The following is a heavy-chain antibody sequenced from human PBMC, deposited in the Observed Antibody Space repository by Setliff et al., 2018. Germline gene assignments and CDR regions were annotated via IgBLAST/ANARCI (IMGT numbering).Heavy chain of an antibody. CDR2: IYYSGST. Sequence: SETLSLTCTVSGGSISSSSYYWGWIRQPPGKGLEWIGSIYYSGSTYYNPSLKSRVTISVDTSKNQFSLKLSSVTAADTAVYYCASWYHDFWSGYYIPGYFDYWGQGTLVTVSS. D-gene: IGHD3-3*01. CDR1: GGSISSSSYY. J-gene: IGHJ4*02. CDR3: ASWYHDFWSGYYIPGYFDY. V-gene: IGHV4-39*01.